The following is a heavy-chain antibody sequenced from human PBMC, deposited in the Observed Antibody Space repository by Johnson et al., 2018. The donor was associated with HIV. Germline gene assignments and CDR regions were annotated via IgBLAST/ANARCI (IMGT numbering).Heavy chain of an antibody. V-gene: IGHV3-30*02. CDR1: GFTFSIYG. Sequence: VQLVESGGGVVRPGGSLRLSCAASGFTFSIYGMHWVRQAPGKGLEWVTFIRYDGSNKYYAESVKGRFTISRDNPKNTLYLQMNSLRREDTAVYYCAKGGVGRDGNRDAFDIWGQGTMVTVSS. D-gene: IGHD5-24*01. J-gene: IGHJ3*02. CDR2: IRYDGSNK. CDR3: AKGGVGRDGNRDAFDI.